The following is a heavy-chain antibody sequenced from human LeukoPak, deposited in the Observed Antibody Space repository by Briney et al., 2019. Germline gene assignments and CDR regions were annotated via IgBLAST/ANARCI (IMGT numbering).Heavy chain of an antibody. D-gene: IGHD6-13*01. Sequence: SETLSLTCTVSGGSISSFYWSWLRHPPGEGLEWIGRIYTSGSTNYNPSLKSRVTMSVDTSKNQFSLKLSSVTAADTAVYYCARDRAAAAGTVLDYWGQGTLVTVSS. CDR2: IYTSGST. CDR1: GGSISSFY. V-gene: IGHV4-4*07. J-gene: IGHJ4*02. CDR3: ARDRAAAAGTVLDY.